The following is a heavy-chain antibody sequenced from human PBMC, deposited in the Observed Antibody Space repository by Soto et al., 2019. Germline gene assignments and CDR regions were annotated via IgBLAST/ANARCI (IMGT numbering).Heavy chain of an antibody. CDR3: ARVCGGDCHYGMDV. J-gene: IGHJ6*02. Sequence: QVQLQESGPGLVKPSQTLSLTCTVSGGSISSGGYYWSWIRQHPGKGLEWLGYIYYSGSTYYNPSLKSRVTRAVDTSKNQFVLKLSSVTAADTAVYYCARVCGGDCHYGMDVWGQGTTVTVSS. V-gene: IGHV4-31*03. CDR1: GGSISSGGYY. D-gene: IGHD2-21*02. CDR2: IYYSGST.